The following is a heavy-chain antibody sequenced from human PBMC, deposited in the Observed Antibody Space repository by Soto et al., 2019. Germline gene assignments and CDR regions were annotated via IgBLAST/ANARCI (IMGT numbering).Heavy chain of an antibody. CDR3: ARDRGELPQTPYYYYGMDV. J-gene: IGHJ6*02. D-gene: IGHD1-26*01. Sequence: QVQLVESGGGVVQPGRSLRLSCAASGFTFSSYAMHWVRQAPGKGLEWVAVISYDGSNKYYADSVKGRFTISRDNSKNTLYLQMNSLRAEDTAVYYCARDRGELPQTPYYYYGMDVWGQGTTVTVSS. CDR1: GFTFSSYA. V-gene: IGHV3-30-3*01. CDR2: ISYDGSNK.